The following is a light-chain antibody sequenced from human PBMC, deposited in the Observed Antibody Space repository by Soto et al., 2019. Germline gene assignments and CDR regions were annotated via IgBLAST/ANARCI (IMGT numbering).Light chain of an antibody. J-gene: IGKJ2*02. CDR3: QQRSNWLGT. CDR2: DAS. Sequence: EIVLTQSPATLSLSPGERATLSCRASQSVSSYLAWYQQKPGQAPRLLIYDASNRATGIPARFSGSGSGTDFTLTISSLEPEDFAVYSCQQRSNWLGTFGQGTKLEIK. CDR1: QSVSSY. V-gene: IGKV3-11*01.